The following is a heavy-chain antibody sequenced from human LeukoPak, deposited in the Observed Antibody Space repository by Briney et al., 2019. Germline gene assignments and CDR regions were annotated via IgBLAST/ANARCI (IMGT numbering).Heavy chain of an antibody. J-gene: IGHJ6*03. CDR2: ISSSGSTI. CDR3: ARDRGVVVTAGYYYYMDV. CDR1: GFTFSDYY. D-gene: IGHD2-21*02. V-gene: IGHV3-11*04. Sequence: GSLRLSCAASGFTFSDYYMSWIRQAPGKGLEWVSYISSSGSTIYYADSVKGRFTISRDNAKNSLYLQMNSLRAEDTAVYYCARDRGVVVTAGYYYYMDVWGKGTTVTVSS.